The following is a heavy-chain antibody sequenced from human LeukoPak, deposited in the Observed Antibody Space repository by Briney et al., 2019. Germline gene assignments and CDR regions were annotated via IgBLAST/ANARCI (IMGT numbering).Heavy chain of an antibody. J-gene: IGHJ3*02. CDR2: IHSSSGSI. CDR3: ARDLAWDAFDI. V-gene: IGHV3-21*01. CDR1: GFNFTNYN. Sequence: GGSLRLSCAASGFNFTNYNMNWVRQAPGKGLEWVSSIHSSSGSIYYADSLKGRFTISRDNAKNSLYLQMNSMRAEDTAVYYCARDLAWDAFDIWGQGTMVTVSS.